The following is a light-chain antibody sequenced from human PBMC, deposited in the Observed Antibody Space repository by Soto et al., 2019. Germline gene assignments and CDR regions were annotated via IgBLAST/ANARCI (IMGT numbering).Light chain of an antibody. Sequence: QSVLTQSSSASASLGSSVKLTCTLSSGHSRYIIAWHQQQPGKAPRYLMNLEDSGTYTKGSGVPDRFSGSSSGAARYLVISNIQSEDEADYSCETWDSNTVVFGGGTKLTVL. J-gene: IGLJ3*02. CDR3: ETWDSNTVV. CDR1: SGHSRYI. CDR2: LEDSGTY. V-gene: IGLV4-60*03.